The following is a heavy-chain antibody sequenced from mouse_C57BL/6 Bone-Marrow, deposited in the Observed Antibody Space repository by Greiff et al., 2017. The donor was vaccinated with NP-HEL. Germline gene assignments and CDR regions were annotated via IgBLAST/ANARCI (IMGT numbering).Heavy chain of an antibody. V-gene: IGHV5-6*01. J-gene: IGHJ1*03. Sequence: EVQRVESGGDLVKPGGSLKLSCAASGFTFSSYSMSWVRQTPDKRLEWVATISSGGSYTYYPDSVKGRFTISRDNAKNTLYLQMSSLKSEDTAMYYCARHGYPFYWYFDVWGTGTTVTVSS. CDR1: GFTFSSYS. CDR2: ISSGGSYT. CDR3: ARHGYPFYWYFDV. D-gene: IGHD2-2*01.